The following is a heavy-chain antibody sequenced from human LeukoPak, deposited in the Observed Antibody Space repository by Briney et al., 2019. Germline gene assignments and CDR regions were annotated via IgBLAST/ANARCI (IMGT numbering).Heavy chain of an antibody. D-gene: IGHD6-19*01. Sequence: SETLSLTCTVSGGSISSYYWSWIRQPPGKGLEWIGYIYYSGSTNCNPSVKSRVTISLDTSKIQFSLRLSSVTATDTAVYYCARHFSSGWSLGWFDPWGQGTLVTVSS. CDR3: ARHFSSGWSLGWFDP. CDR1: GGSISSYY. V-gene: IGHV4-59*08. CDR2: IYYSGST. J-gene: IGHJ5*02.